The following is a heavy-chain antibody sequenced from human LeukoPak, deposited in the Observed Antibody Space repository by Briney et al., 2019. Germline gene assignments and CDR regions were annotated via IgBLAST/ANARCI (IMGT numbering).Heavy chain of an antibody. D-gene: IGHD2-21*02. V-gene: IGHV1-18*01. J-gene: IGHJ4*02. Sequence: ASVKVSCKASGYTFTSYGISWVRQAPGQGLEWMGRISAYNGNTNYAQKLQGRVTMTTDTSTSTAYMELRSLRSDDTAVYYCAREAYCGGDCLGPLDYWGQGTLVTVSS. CDR1: GYTFTSYG. CDR3: AREAYCGGDCLGPLDY. CDR2: ISAYNGNT.